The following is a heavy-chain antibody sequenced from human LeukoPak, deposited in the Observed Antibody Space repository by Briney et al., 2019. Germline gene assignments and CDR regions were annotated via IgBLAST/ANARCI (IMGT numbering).Heavy chain of an antibody. CDR2: ISGSGGST. D-gene: IGHD3-10*01. J-gene: IGHJ4*02. Sequence: GRSLRLSCAASGFTFSSYAMSWVRQAPGKGLEWVSDISGSGGSTYYADSVKGRFTISRDNSKNTLYLQMNSLRAEDTAVYYCAKKVSPESSYYYGSEIDYWGQGTLVTVSS. CDR1: GFTFSSYA. CDR3: AKKVSPESSYYYGSEIDY. V-gene: IGHV3-23*01.